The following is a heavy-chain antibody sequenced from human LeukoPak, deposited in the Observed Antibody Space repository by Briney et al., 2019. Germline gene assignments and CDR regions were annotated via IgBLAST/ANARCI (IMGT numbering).Heavy chain of an antibody. J-gene: IGHJ4*02. CDR2: ISGSSTST. CDR1: GFTFSNYA. Sequence: GGSLRLSCAASGFTFSNYALSWVRQAPGKGLEWVSIISGSSTSTYYAGSVRGRFTNSRDNSKNTLYLQMNSLRAEDTAVYYCAKSASRYYFDYWGQGTLVSVSP. CDR3: AKSASRYYFDY. V-gene: IGHV3-23*01.